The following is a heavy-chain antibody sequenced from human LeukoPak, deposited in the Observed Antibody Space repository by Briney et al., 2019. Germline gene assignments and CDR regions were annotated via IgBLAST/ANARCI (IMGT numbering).Heavy chain of an antibody. D-gene: IGHD6-13*01. CDR2: ISYDGSNK. Sequence: GGSLILSCAASGFTFSSYAMHLVRPAPGKGLEWVAVISYDGSNKYYADSVKGRFTISRDNSKNTLYLQMNSLRAEDRAVYYCAKESSGSSWGHFDYWGQGTLVTVSS. V-gene: IGHV3-30*01. CDR3: AKESSGSSWGHFDY. J-gene: IGHJ4*02. CDR1: GFTFSSYA.